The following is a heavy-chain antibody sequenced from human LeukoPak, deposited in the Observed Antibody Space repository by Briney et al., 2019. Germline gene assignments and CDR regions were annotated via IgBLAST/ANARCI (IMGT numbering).Heavy chain of an antibody. Sequence: SETLSLTCAVYGESFSGYYWSWIRQPPGKGLEWIGEINHSGGTNYNPSLESRVTLSVDTSKNQFSLKLRSVTAADTAVYYCAAKRGYYDAFDIWGQGTMVTVSS. J-gene: IGHJ3*02. D-gene: IGHD5-18*01. CDR2: INHSGGT. V-gene: IGHV4-34*01. CDR1: GESFSGYY. CDR3: AAKRGYYDAFDI.